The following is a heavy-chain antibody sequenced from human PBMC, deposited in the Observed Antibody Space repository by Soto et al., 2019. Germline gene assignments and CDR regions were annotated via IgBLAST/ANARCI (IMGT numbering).Heavy chain of an antibody. CDR2: IYYTGST. Sequence: QVQLQESGPGLVKPSETLSLTCTVSGVSISSYYWNWIRQTPGKGLEWIGYIYYTGSTYYNPSLRRRVTIPIDTPQSLFARTLAPFPTGDPAVYYCAPRRLGFPFHSRGQETLVPVSS. V-gene: IGHV4-59*01. J-gene: IGHJ4*02. D-gene: IGHD6-25*01. CDR1: GVSISSYY. CDR3: APRRLGFPFHS.